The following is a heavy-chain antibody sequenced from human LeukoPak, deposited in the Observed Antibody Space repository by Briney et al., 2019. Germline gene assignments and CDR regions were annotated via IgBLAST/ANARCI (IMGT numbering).Heavy chain of an antibody. CDR2: IYHSGST. CDR1: GDSISSSNW. D-gene: IGHD3-22*01. V-gene: IGHV4-4*02. Sequence: SGTLSLTCAVSGDSISSSNWWSWVRQPPGKGLEWIGEIYHSGSTNYNPSLKSRVTMSVDNSENHFSLKLSSVTAADMALYYCARSTVSVITRGAFDIWGQGTMVTVSS. CDR3: ARSTVSVITRGAFDI. J-gene: IGHJ3*02.